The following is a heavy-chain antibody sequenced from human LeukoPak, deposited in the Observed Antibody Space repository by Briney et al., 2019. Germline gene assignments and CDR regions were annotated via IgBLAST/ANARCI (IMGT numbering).Heavy chain of an antibody. CDR3: AKLPLHGLVVHYFDY. D-gene: IGHD3/OR15-3a*01. CDR2: ISSSSSYI. J-gene: IGHJ4*02. Sequence: GGSLRLSCAASGFTFSSYSMNWVRQAPGKGLEWVSSISSSSSYIYYADSVKGRFTISRDNSKNTLYLQMNSLRAEDTAVYYCAKLPLHGLVVHYFDYWGQGTLVTVSS. V-gene: IGHV3-21*04. CDR1: GFTFSSYS.